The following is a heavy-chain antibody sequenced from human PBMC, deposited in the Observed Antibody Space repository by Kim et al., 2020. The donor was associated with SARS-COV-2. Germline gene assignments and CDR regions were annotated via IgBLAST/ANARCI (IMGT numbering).Heavy chain of an antibody. J-gene: IGHJ3*02. Sequence: GGSLRLSCAASGFTFSSYWMSWVRQAPGKGLEWVANIKQDGSEKYYVDSVKGRFTISRDNAKNSLYLQMNSLRAEDTAVYYCARENYCGGDCPNAFDIWGQGTMVTVSS. D-gene: IGHD2-21*02. CDR2: IKQDGSEK. CDR3: ARENYCGGDCPNAFDI. CDR1: GFTFSSYW. V-gene: IGHV3-7*03.